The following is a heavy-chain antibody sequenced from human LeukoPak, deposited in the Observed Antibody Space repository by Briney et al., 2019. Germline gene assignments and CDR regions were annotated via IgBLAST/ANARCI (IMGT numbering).Heavy chain of an antibody. Sequence: ASVKVSCKASGYTFTSYGISWVRQAPGQGLEWMGWISGYNGNTIYAQKLQGRVCMTTDTATSTAYLDLRSLRSDDTAVYYCARDYCNNPTCHTREFDYWGQGTLVTVSS. CDR1: GYTFTSYG. CDR3: ARDYCNNPTCHTREFDY. V-gene: IGHV1-18*01. CDR2: ISGYNGNT. J-gene: IGHJ4*02. D-gene: IGHD2/OR15-2a*01.